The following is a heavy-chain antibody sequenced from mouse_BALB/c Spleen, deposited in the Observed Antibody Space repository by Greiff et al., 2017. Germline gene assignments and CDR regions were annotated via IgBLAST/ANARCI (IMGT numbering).Heavy chain of an antibody. CDR2: ISSGSSTI. D-gene: IGHD2-10*01. V-gene: IGHV5-17*02. J-gene: IGHJ4*01. CDR1: GFTFSSFG. CDR3: ARRGTYYGNYSYAMDY. Sequence: DVMLVESGGGLVQPGGSRKLSCAASGFTFSSFGMHWVRQAPEKGLEWVAYISSGSSTIYYADTVKGRFTISRDNPKNTLFLQMTSLRSEDTAMYYCARRGTYYGNYSYAMDYWGQGTSVTVSS.